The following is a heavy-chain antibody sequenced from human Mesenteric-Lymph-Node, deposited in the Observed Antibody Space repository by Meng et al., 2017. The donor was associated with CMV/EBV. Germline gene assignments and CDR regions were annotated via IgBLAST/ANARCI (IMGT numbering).Heavy chain of an antibody. Sequence: GESLKISCAASGFTVSSNYMSWVRQAPGKGLEWVSVIYSGGSTYYADSVKGRFTISRDNSKNTLYLQMNSLRAEDTAVYYCARISGLWFGDAAFDIWGQGTMVTVSS. V-gene: IGHV3-53*01. CDR3: ARISGLWFGDAAFDI. J-gene: IGHJ3*02. CDR2: IYSGGST. CDR1: GFTVSSNY. D-gene: IGHD3-10*01.